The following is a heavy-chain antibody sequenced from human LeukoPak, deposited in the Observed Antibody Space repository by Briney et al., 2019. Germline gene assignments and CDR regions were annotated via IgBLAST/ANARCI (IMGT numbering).Heavy chain of an antibody. CDR1: GFTVSSNY. Sequence: GGSLRLSCAASGFTVSSNYMSWVRQAPGKGLEWVSVIYSGGSTYYADSVKGRFIISKDDSKNTLYLQMNSLRAEDTAVYYCAREYCSSTSCSVDYWGQGTLVTVSS. CDR3: AREYCSSTSCSVDY. D-gene: IGHD2-2*01. J-gene: IGHJ4*02. V-gene: IGHV3-66*02. CDR2: IYSGGST.